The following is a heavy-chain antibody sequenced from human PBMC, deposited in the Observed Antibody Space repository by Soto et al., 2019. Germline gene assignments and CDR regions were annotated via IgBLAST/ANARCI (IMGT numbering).Heavy chain of an antibody. CDR2: IPSGSGTI. Sequence: PGGSLRLSCAASGFTFSYHNMNWVRQAPGKGLEWISYIPSGSGTIYYADSVKGRFTISRDNAKSSLYLQMNSLRAEDTAVYYCTREMGAPPARGFDYWGQGALVTVSS. D-gene: IGHD2-8*01. CDR3: TREMGAPPARGFDY. CDR1: GFTFSYHN. V-gene: IGHV3-48*01. J-gene: IGHJ4*01.